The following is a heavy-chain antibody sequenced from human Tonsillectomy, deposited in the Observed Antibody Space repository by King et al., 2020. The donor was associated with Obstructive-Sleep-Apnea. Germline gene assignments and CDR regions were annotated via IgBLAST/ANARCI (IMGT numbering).Heavy chain of an antibody. Sequence: VQLVESGGGLVQPGRSLRLACVVSGFPFGDFGMHWVRQAPGKGLEWVSGISWNSGHIVYADSVKGRFTISRDNAKNSLYLQMNSLRREDTALYYCAKDIGNGRTPNYFNHWGQGTLVTVSS. V-gene: IGHV3-9*01. CDR3: AKDIGNGRTPNYFNH. CDR2: ISWNSGHI. D-gene: IGHD1-1*01. CDR1: GFPFGDFG. J-gene: IGHJ4*02.